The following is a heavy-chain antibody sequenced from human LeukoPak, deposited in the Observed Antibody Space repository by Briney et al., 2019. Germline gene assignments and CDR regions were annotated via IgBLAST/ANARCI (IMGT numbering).Heavy chain of an antibody. J-gene: IGHJ4*02. Sequence: GGSLRLSCAASGFTFSNYWMHWVRQAPGKGLVWVSRIVGDGSATIYADSVKGRFTISRDNAKDTLYLQMNSLRAEDTAVYYCARDGSLPDYWGQGALVTVSS. V-gene: IGHV3-74*01. CDR2: IVGDGSAT. CDR1: GFTFSNYW. CDR3: ARDGSLPDY. D-gene: IGHD2-15*01.